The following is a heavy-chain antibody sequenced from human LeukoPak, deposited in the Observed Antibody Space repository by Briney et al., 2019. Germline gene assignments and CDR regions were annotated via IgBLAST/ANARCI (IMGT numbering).Heavy chain of an antibody. Sequence: SETLSLTCTVSGGSISSSSYYWGWIRQPPGKGLEWIGEINHSGSTNYNPSLKSRVTISVDTSKNQFSLKLSSVTAADTAVYYCARVYYDLGGAFDIWGQGTMVTVSS. D-gene: IGHD3-3*01. CDR2: INHSGST. V-gene: IGHV4-39*07. CDR3: ARVYYDLGGAFDI. J-gene: IGHJ3*02. CDR1: GGSISSSSYY.